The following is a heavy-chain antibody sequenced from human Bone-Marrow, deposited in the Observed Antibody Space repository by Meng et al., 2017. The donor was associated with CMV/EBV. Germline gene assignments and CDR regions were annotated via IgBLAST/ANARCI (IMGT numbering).Heavy chain of an antibody. J-gene: IGHJ3*02. Sequence: SETLSLTCTVSGYSISSGYYWGWIRQPPGKGLEWFGSIYHSGSTYYNPSLKSRVTISVDTSKNQFSLKLSSVTAADTAVYYCARACGGDCANDAFDIWGQGTMVTVS. CDR3: ARACGGDCANDAFDI. V-gene: IGHV4-38-2*02. CDR2: IYHSGST. CDR1: GYSISSGYY. D-gene: IGHD2-21*01.